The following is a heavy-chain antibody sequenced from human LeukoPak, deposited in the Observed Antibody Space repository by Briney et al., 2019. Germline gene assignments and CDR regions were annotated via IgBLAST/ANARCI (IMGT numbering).Heavy chain of an antibody. CDR3: ARRAGEYSHPYDY. CDR1: GGSISSYY. D-gene: IGHD4-17*01. J-gene: IGHJ4*02. Sequence: ETLSLTCTVSGGSISSYYWSWVRQAPGKGLEWVSVSGGSTYYADSVKGRFTISRDNSKNTLYLQMNSLRADDTAVYYCARRAGEYSHPYDYWGQGTLVTVSS. CDR2: SGGST. V-gene: IGHV3-53*01.